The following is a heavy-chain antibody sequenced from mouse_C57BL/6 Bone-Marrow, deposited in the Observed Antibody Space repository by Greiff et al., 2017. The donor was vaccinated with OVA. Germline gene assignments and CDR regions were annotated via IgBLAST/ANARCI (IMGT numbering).Heavy chain of an antibody. Sequence: EVKLQESGGGLVQPGGSMKLSCVASGFTFSNYWMNWVRQSPEKGLEWVAQIRLKSDNYATHYAESVKGRFTISRDDSKSSVYLQMNNLRAEDTGIYYCAYYYGSPGYFDYWGQGTTLTVSS. CDR2: IRLKSDNYAT. CDR1: GFTFSNYW. CDR3: AYYYGSPGYFDY. V-gene: IGHV6-3*01. D-gene: IGHD1-1*01. J-gene: IGHJ2*01.